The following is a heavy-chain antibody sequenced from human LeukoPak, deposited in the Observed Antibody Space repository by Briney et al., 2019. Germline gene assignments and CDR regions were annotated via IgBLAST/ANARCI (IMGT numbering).Heavy chain of an antibody. D-gene: IGHD3-22*01. J-gene: IGHJ4*02. CDR1: GFTFSSYA. CDR2: IDKNGVTT. CDR3: AKDLGLYYYDSSGYYQGGFDY. V-gene: IGHV3-23*01. Sequence: GGSLRLSCAATGFTFSSYAMGWVCQAPGKGLEWVSAIDKNGVTTYYADSVRGRFTISRDNSKNTLYLQMNSLRAEDTAVYYCAKDLGLYYYDSSGYYQGGFDYWGQGTLVTVSS.